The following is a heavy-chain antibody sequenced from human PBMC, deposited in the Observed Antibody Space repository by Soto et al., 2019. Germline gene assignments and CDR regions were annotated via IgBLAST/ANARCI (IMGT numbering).Heavy chain of an antibody. J-gene: IGHJ6*03. CDR1: GFSIITYG. Sequence: SLRPYRTSCGFSIITYGMHWVRQAPGKGLEWVAVISYDGSNKYYVDSVKGRFTISRDNSKNTLYLQMNSLRAEDTAVYYCAKDPEMYYYFYMDVWCKGTTVTVSS. CDR2: ISYDGSNK. CDR3: AKDPEMYYYFYMDV. V-gene: IGHV3-30*18.